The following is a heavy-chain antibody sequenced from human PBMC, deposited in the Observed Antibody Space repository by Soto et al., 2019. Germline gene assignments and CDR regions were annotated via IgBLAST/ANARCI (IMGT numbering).Heavy chain of an antibody. D-gene: IGHD6-13*01. CDR2: ISYDGSKK. Sequence: QVQLVESGGGVVQPGRSLRLSCAASEFTFSSYGMYWARQAPGKGLEWVAVISYDGSKKYYADSVKGRFTISRDNSKNTLYLQMNSLRDEDTALYYCAKAYSSSTLGHYSFGMDVWGPGTTVTVSS. J-gene: IGHJ6*02. CDR3: AKAYSSSTLGHYSFGMDV. V-gene: IGHV3-30*18. CDR1: EFTFSSYG.